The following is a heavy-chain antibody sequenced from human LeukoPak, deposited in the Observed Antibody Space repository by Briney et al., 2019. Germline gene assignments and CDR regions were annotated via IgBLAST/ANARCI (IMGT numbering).Heavy chain of an antibody. CDR1: GFTFSSSA. J-gene: IGHJ4*02. CDR2: ISSGSGTI. V-gene: IGHV3-48*01. D-gene: IGHD5-18*01. Sequence: PGGSLRLSCSPSGFTFSSSAMNWARQAPGKGLEWVSYISSGSGTIYYADSVKGRFTISRDNAKNSLYLQMNSLRAEDTAVYYCAKSDRGYSYGSLDYWGQGTLVTVSS. CDR3: AKSDRGYSYGSLDY.